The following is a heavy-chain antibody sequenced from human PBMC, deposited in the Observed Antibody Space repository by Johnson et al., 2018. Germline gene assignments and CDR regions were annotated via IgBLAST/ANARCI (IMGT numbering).Heavy chain of an antibody. J-gene: IGHJ4*02. CDR2: ISGGNSGI. Sequence: VQLVESGGGLVKPGGSLRLSCAASGFTFSDYYMSWIRQAPGKGLEWISYISGGNSGIYYADSVKGRFTISRENAKNSLYLQMNSLRVEDTAVYYCARRMGQLAPFDYWGQGTLVTVSS. V-gene: IGHV3-11*04. CDR3: ARRMGQLAPFDY. D-gene: IGHD6-6*01. CDR1: GFTFSDYY.